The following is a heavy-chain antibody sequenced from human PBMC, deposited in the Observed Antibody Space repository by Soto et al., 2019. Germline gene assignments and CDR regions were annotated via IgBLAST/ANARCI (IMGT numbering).Heavy chain of an antibody. V-gene: IGHV3-23*01. D-gene: IGHD3-10*01. CDR3: AKDPGISMVRGGTCFDT. CDR1: GFTFSSYA. J-gene: IGHJ5*02. CDR2: ISGSGGST. Sequence: GGSLRLSCAASGFTFSSYAMSWVRQAPGKGLEWVSAISGSGGSTYYADSVKGRFTISRDNSKNTLYLQMNSLRAEDTAVYYCAKDPGISMVRGGTCFDTWGQGTLVTVSS.